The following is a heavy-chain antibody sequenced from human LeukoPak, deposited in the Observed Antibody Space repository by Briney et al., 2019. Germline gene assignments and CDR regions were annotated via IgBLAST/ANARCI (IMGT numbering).Heavy chain of an antibody. Sequence: GGSLRLSCAASGFTFSSYSMNWVRQAPGKGLEWVSVISSGSSYIYYADSVKGRFTISRDNTKNSLYLQMNSLRTEDTAVYYCARGPNMVITYLFDSWGQGTLVTVSS. CDR3: ARGPNMVITYLFDS. D-gene: IGHD4/OR15-4a*01. CDR2: ISSGSSYI. CDR1: GFTFSSYS. V-gene: IGHV3-21*01. J-gene: IGHJ4*02.